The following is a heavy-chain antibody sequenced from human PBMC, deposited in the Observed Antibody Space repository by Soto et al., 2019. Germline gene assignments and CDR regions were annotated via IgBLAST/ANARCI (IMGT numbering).Heavy chain of an antibody. CDR2: ISGSDGKT. V-gene: IGHV3-23*01. J-gene: IGHJ4*02. CDR1: GFSFGSYA. Sequence: GGSLRLSCAASGFSFGSYALSWVRQAPGKGLGWVSTISGSDGKTFYADSVKGRFSISRDTSQSTLYLQMNSLRADDTAMYYCARWSYLDYWGQGTRVTVSS. CDR3: ARWSYLDY. D-gene: IGHD3-3*01.